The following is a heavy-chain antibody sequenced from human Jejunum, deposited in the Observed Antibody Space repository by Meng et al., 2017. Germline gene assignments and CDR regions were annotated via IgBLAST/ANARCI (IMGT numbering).Heavy chain of an antibody. Sequence: GGSLRLSCAASGFTFSSFAMNWVRQAPGKGLEWVSSISRSSSYIYYTDSVKGRFTVSRDNAKNLLFLHMNSLRADDTAVYFCARGEWELPADYWGQGTLVTVSS. J-gene: IGHJ4*02. CDR3: ARGEWELPADY. CDR2: ISRSSSYI. CDR1: GFTFSSFA. V-gene: IGHV3-21*01. D-gene: IGHD2-2*01.